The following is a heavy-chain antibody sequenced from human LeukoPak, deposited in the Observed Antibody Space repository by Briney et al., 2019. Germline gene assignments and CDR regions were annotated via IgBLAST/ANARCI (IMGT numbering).Heavy chain of an antibody. J-gene: IGHJ3*02. D-gene: IGHD3-3*01. CDR3: ARGFLEWLLSNDAFDI. CDR1: GGSFSGYY. V-gene: IGHV4-34*01. Sequence: SETLSLTCAVYGGSFSGYYWSRIRQPPGKGLEWIGEINHSGSTNYNPSLKSRVTISVDTSKNQFSLKLSSVTAADTAVYYCARGFLEWLLSNDAFDIWGQGTMVTVSS. CDR2: INHSGST.